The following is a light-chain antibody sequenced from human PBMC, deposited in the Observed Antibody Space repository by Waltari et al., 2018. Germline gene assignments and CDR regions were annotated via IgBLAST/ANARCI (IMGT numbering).Light chain of an antibody. CDR2: VTSDGRQ. CDR1: GRHSGYA. CDR3: QTWASGLYV. Sequence: QLVLPQSPSASASPGASVKLTCTLSGRHSGYAIAWHQQHPEKGPRFLMKVTSDGRQNKGDGIPDRFSGSSSGAERYLTISSLQSEDEADYYCQTWASGLYVFGTGTKVTVV. J-gene: IGLJ1*01. V-gene: IGLV4-69*01.